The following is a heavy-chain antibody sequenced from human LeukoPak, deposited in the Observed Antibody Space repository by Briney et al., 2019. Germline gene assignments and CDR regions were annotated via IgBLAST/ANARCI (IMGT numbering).Heavy chain of an antibody. CDR3: AKKKVDVMGTQYYYYYGLDV. CDR2: INHSGIN. CDR1: GGSFSGYS. V-gene: IGHV4-34*01. D-gene: IGHD5-18*01. J-gene: IGHJ6*02. Sequence: SKTLSLTCAFYGGSFSGYSLTWIRQPPGKGLEWIREINHSGINNFNPSLKSRVTISADTSTKQVLLNLCSVTAEDTAVYYCAKKKVDVMGTQYYYYYGLDVWGQGTTVTVSS.